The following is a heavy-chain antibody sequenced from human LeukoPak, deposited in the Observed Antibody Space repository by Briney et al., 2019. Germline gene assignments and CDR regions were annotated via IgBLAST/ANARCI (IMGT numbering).Heavy chain of an antibody. CDR3: ARDGWFGDYGMDV. V-gene: IGHV3-48*04. J-gene: IGHJ6*02. D-gene: IGHD3-10*01. Sequence: GSLRLSCAASGFTFSSYAMSWVRQAPGKGLEWVSYISSSSSTIYYADSVKGRFTISRDNAKNPLYLQMNSLRAEDTAVYYCARDGWFGDYGMDVWGQGTTVTVSS. CDR1: GFTFSSYA. CDR2: ISSSSSTI.